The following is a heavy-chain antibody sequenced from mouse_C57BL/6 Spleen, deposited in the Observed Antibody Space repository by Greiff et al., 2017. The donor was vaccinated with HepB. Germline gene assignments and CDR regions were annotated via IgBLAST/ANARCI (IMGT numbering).Heavy chain of an antibody. CDR1: GYTFTSYW. J-gene: IGHJ3*01. V-gene: IGHV1-64*01. CDR3: ARWDGDGYYAWFAY. D-gene: IGHD2-3*01. CDR2: IHPNSGST. Sequence: QVQLQQPGAELVKPGASVKLSCKASGYTFTSYWMHWVKQRPGQGLEWIGMIHPNSGSTNYNEKFKSKATLTVDKSSSTAYMQLSSLTAEDSAVYYCARWDGDGYYAWFAYCGQGTLVTVSA.